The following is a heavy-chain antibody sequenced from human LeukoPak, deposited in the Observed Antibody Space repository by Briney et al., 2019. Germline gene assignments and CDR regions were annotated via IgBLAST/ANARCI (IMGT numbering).Heavy chain of an antibody. V-gene: IGHV1-2*02. CDR1: GYTFTGYY. CDR2: INPNSGGT. Sequence: ASVKVSCKASGYTFTGYYMHWVRQAPGQGLEWMGWINPNSGGTNYTQRFQGRVTMTRDTSISTAYMELSRLRSDDTAVYYCARGASGVYTVTTSWFDPWGQGTLVTVSS. CDR3: ARGASGVYTVTTSWFDP. D-gene: IGHD4-17*01. J-gene: IGHJ5*02.